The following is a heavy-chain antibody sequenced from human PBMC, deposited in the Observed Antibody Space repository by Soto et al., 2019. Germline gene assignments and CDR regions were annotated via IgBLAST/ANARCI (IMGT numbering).Heavy chain of an antibody. Sequence: QVQLVQSGAEEKKPGASVKVSCKVSGYTFISYSMHWVRQAPGQRLEWMGWINVGNGNTKYSQKIQGRVTITIDTSAGTGYMELSSLRSEDTAVYYCARERWASGSRWFDPWDQGTLVTVSS. CDR2: INVGNGNT. J-gene: IGHJ5*02. V-gene: IGHV1-3*05. CDR3: ARERWASGSRWFDP. CDR1: GYTFISYS. D-gene: IGHD6-19*01.